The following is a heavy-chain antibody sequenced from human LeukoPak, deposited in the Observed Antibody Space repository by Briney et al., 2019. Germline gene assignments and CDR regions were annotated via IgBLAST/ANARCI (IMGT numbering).Heavy chain of an antibody. CDR3: AKTSSTSCYSCVFDY. CDR2: ISGSGNSA. J-gene: IGHJ4*02. Sequence: GGSLRLSCAASGLTFSSYAMSCVRQAPGKGLEWVSVISGSGNSAYYADSVKGRFTISRDNSKNTLYLQMNSLRAEDTAIYYCAKTSSTSCYSCVFDYWGQGTLVTVSS. D-gene: IGHD2-2*01. CDR1: GLTFSSYA. V-gene: IGHV3-23*01.